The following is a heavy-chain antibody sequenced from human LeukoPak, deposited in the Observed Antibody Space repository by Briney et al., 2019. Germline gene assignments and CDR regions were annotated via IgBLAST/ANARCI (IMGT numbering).Heavy chain of an antibody. D-gene: IGHD2-2*01. CDR1: GYTFTGYY. CDR2: INPNSGGT. J-gene: IGHJ4*02. V-gene: IGHV1-2*02. Sequence: GASVKVSCKASGYTFTGYYMHWVRQAPGQGLEWMGWINPNSGGTNYAQKFRGRVTMTRDTSISTAYMELSRLRSDDTAVYYCARDSCSSTSCYLPEYYFDYWGQGTLVTVSS. CDR3: ARDSCSSTSCYLPEYYFDY.